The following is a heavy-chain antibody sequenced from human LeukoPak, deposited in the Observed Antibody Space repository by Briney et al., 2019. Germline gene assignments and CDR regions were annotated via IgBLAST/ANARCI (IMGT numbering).Heavy chain of an antibody. J-gene: IGHJ5*02. Sequence: GGSLRLSCAASGSTFSSYSMNWVRQAPGKGLEWVSSISSGSGYIYYGDSVKGRFTISRDNAKNALYLQMNSLRAEDTAVYYCARDRIDILTGPRWFDPWGQGTLVTVSS. D-gene: IGHD3-9*01. CDR2: ISSGSGYI. V-gene: IGHV3-21*01. CDR1: GSTFSSYS. CDR3: ARDRIDILTGPRWFDP.